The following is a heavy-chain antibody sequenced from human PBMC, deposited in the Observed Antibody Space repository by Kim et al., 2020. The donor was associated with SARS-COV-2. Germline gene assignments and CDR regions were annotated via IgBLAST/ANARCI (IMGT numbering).Heavy chain of an antibody. CDR2: IKIDGSYT. D-gene: IGHD6-13*01. Sequence: GGALRLSCEASGFTFSSYWMNWVRQGPGKGLVWVSRIKIDGSYTHYADSVKGRFTISRDNAKNTLHLQLNSLGVEDTAIYYCARGSFQQGFDPWGQGTLITVSS. J-gene: IGHJ5*02. CDR3: ARGSFQQGFDP. V-gene: IGHV3-74*01. CDR1: GFTFSSYW.